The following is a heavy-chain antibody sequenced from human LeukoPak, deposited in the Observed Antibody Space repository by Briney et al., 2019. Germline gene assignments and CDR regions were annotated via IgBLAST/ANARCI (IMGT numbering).Heavy chain of an antibody. Sequence: PSETLSLTCSVSGGSISSYYWRWIRQPAGKGLEWIGRIYTSGSTNYNPSLKSRVTMSVDTSKNQFSLKLSSVTAADTAVYYCAKDKNYDILTGYFESPNWYFDLWGRGTRVTVSS. CDR3: AKDKNYDILTGYFESPNWYFDL. CDR2: IYTSGST. D-gene: IGHD3-9*01. V-gene: IGHV4-4*07. CDR1: GGSISSYY. J-gene: IGHJ2*01.